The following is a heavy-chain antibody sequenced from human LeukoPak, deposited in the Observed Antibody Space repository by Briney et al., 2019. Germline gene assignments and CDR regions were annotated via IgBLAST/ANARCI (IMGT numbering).Heavy chain of an antibody. CDR3: AKTIAVAGTSGWFDP. D-gene: IGHD6-19*01. CDR1: GFTFSSYA. Sequence: GGSLRLSCAASGFTFSSYAMSWVRQAPGKGLDWVSAISGSGGSTYYADSVKGRFTISTDNSKNTLYLQMNSLRAEDTAVYYCAKTIAVAGTSGWFDPWGQGTLVTVSS. CDR2: ISGSGGST. J-gene: IGHJ5*02. V-gene: IGHV3-23*01.